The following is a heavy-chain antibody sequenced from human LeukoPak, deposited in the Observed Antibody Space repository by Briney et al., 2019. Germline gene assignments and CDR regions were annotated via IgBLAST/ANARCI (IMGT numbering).Heavy chain of an antibody. V-gene: IGHV4-59*01. D-gene: IGHD6-19*01. Sequence: SETLSLTCTVSGGSISSYYRSWIRQPPGKGLEWIGYIYYSGSTNYNPSLKSRVTISVDTSKNQFSLKLSSVTAADTAVYYCARGARYSSGRRDFDYWGQGTLVTVSS. CDR2: IYYSGST. CDR3: ARGARYSSGRRDFDY. J-gene: IGHJ4*02. CDR1: GGSISSYY.